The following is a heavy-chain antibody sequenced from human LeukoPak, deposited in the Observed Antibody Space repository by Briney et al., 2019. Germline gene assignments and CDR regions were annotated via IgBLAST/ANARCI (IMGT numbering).Heavy chain of an antibody. CDR2: IVVGSGNT. V-gene: IGHV1-58*01. D-gene: IGHD1-1*01. CDR1: GFTFTSPA. CDR3: ATDDVTTGTKTALGY. Sequence: SVKVSCKASGFTFTSPAVQWVRQARGQGLEWIGWIVVGSGNTNYAQKFQERVTINRDMSTSTAYMELSSLRSEDTAVYYCATDDVTTGTKTALGYWGQGTLVTVSS. J-gene: IGHJ4*02.